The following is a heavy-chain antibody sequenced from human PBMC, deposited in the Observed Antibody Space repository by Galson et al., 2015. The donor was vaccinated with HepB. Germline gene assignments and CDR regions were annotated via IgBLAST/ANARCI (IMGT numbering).Heavy chain of an antibody. Sequence: QSGAEVKKPGESLKISCKGSGYSFTGYWMGWVRQMPGKGLEWMGFINPDTSETKYRPSFQGQVTIPADRSPYTPHLQWGSLTASDTALYFCAWGHGSPWAFWGQGTLVTVAS. D-gene: IGHD3-16*01. CDR2: INPDTSET. V-gene: IGHV5-51*01. J-gene: IGHJ4*02. CDR3: AWGHGSPWAF. CDR1: GYSFTGYW.